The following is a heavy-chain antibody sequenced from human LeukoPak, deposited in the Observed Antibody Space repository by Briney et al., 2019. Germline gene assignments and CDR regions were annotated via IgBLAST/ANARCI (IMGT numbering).Heavy chain of an antibody. D-gene: IGHD3-22*01. J-gene: IGHJ2*01. V-gene: IGHV3-21*01. CDR1: GFTFSSYS. CDR2: ISSSRNYI. CDR3: ARVGTYYYDSSGYSYFDL. Sequence: PGGSLRLSCAASGFTFSSYSMNWVRQAPGKGLEWVSSISSSRNYIYYADSVRGRFTISRDNAKNSPYLQMDSLRAEDTAVYYCARVGTYYYDSSGYSYFDLWGRGTLVTVSS.